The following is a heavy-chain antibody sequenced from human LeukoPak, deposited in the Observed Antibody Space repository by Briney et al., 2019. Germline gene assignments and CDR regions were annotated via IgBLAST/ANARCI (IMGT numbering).Heavy chain of an antibody. J-gene: IGHJ4*02. CDR1: GGSISSGGYY. CDR3: ARSPPYYDSSGYLTNPTFDY. D-gene: IGHD3-22*01. Sequence: SQTLSLTCTVSGGSISSGGYYWSWIRQHPGKGLEWIGYIYYSGSTYYNPPLKSRVTISVDTSKNQFSLKLSSVTAADTAVYYCARSPPYYDSSGYLTNPTFDYWGQGTLVTVSS. CDR2: IYYSGST. V-gene: IGHV4-31*03.